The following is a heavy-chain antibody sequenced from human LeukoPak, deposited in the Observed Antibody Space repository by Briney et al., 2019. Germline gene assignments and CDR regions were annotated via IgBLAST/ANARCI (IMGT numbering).Heavy chain of an antibody. J-gene: IGHJ4*02. V-gene: IGHV3-23*01. CDR3: AKEVWEYHYYFDY. CDR1: GFTFSSYA. Sequence: GGSLSPSFAASGFTFSSYAIGWVRQAPGKGLEGAPAIGGSGGSTYYADSVKGRFTISRDNSKNTLYLQMNSLRAEDTAVYYCAKEVWEYHYYFDYWGQGTLVTVSS. CDR2: IGGSGGST. D-gene: IGHD2-2*01.